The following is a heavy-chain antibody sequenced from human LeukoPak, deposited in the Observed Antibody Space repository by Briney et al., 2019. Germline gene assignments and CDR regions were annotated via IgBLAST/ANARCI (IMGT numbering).Heavy chain of an antibody. Sequence: ASVKVSCKASGYTFTGYYMHWVRQAPGQGLEWMGWINPNSSGTNYAQKFQGRVTMTRDTSISTAYMELSRLRSDDTAVYYCARARAVPAAIGGYDAFDIWGQGTMVTVSS. CDR1: GYTFTGYY. D-gene: IGHD2-2*01. J-gene: IGHJ3*02. V-gene: IGHV1-2*02. CDR3: ARARAVPAAIGGYDAFDI. CDR2: INPNSSGT.